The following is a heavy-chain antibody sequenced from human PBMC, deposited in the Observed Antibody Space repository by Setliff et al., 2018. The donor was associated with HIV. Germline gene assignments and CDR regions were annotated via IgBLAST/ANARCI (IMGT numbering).Heavy chain of an antibody. V-gene: IGHV4-4*07. CDR3: ARVSCSSWYSIPRYYYYSMDV. CDR2: IYPSGST. CDR1: GGSISSYY. D-gene: IGHD6-13*01. J-gene: IGHJ6*03. Sequence: SETLSLTCTVSGGSISSYYWNWIRQPAGKGLEWIGHIYPSGSTNYNPSLKSRVTMSVDTSKSQFSLELSSVTAADTAVYYCARVSCSSWYSIPRYYYYSMDVWGNGTTVTVSS.